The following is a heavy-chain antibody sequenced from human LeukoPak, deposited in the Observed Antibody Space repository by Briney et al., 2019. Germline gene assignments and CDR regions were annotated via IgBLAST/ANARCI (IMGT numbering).Heavy chain of an antibody. CDR1: GGSISSYH. CDR2: IYSSGST. V-gene: IGHV4-59*01. J-gene: IGHJ3*02. D-gene: IGHD5-12*01. CDR3: ARGNSGYDYAFDI. Sequence: SETLSLTCTVTGGSISSYHWSWIRQPPGKGLQWIGFIYSSGSTNYNPSLKSRVTISLDTSKNQFSLRVSSVTSADTAVYYCARGNSGYDYAFDIWGQGTMVTVSS.